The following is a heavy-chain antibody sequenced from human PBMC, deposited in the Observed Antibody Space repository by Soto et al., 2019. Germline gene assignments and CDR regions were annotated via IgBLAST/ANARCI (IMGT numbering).Heavy chain of an antibody. V-gene: IGHV4-30-2*01. CDR3: ARGRVVVPAAVMFNCLDP. CDR1: GAPITGGDYS. CDR2: IFHGGST. Sequence: SETLSLTCAISGAPITGGDYSWNWIRQQPGKGLEWIGYIFHGGSTYYNPSLRSRVTISVDRSRTQSSLKMSSVTAADTAVYYCARGRVVVPAAVMFNCLDPWGQGALVTVSS. J-gene: IGHJ5*02. D-gene: IGHD2-2*01.